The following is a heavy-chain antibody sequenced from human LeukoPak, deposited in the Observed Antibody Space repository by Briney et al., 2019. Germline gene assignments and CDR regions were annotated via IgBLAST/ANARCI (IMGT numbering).Heavy chain of an antibody. D-gene: IGHD4-11*01. CDR1: GFTFSSYG. Sequence: AGGSLRLSCAASGFTFSSYGMHWVRQAPGKGLEWVGRIKSKSDGGTTDYAAPVKGRFTISRDDSKNTLYLQMNSLKTEDTAVYYCTTDHYSNYHENGFDIWGQGTMVTVSS. CDR3: TTDHYSNYHENGFDI. J-gene: IGHJ3*02. V-gene: IGHV3-15*01. CDR2: IKSKSDGGTT.